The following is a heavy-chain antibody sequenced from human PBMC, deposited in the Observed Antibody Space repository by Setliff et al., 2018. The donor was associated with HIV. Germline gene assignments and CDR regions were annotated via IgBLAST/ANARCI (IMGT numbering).Heavy chain of an antibody. CDR2: INHSGST. Sequence: KSSETLSLTCDVYGGSFSGYYWSWIRQPPGKGLEWIGEINHSGSTNYNPSLKSRVAISVDTSKTQLPLNLSSVTAADTAIYYCVRGGRRRGFYYFGMDVWGQGTTVTVSS. CDR1: GGSFSGYY. J-gene: IGHJ6*02. CDR3: VRGGRRRGFYYFGMDV. V-gene: IGHV4-34*01. D-gene: IGHD3-10*01.